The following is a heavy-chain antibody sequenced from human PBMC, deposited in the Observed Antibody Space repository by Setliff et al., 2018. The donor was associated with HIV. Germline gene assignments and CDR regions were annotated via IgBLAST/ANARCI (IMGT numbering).Heavy chain of an antibody. CDR1: GYTFGDYA. Sequence: GASVKVSCKTSGYTFGDYAMNWVRQAPGQGLEWMGWINTNTGNPTYAQDFTGRFVFSMDTSVSTAYLQISSLKAEDTAVYYCARGAYQYYDSSGYYQGNFDYWGQGTLVT. CDR2: INTNTGNP. J-gene: IGHJ4*02. V-gene: IGHV7-4-1*02. CDR3: ARGAYQYYDSSGYYQGNFDY. D-gene: IGHD3-22*01.